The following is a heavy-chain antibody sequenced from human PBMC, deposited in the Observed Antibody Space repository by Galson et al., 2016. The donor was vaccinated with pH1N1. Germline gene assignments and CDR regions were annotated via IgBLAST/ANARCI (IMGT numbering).Heavy chain of an antibody. CDR2: LWLDGSNE. J-gene: IGHJ6*02. CDR3: ARDSAHDGKINDGLDV. CDR1: GFDFSQYG. D-gene: IGHD4-23*01. V-gene: IGHV3-33*01. Sequence: SLRLSCAASGFDFSQYGMHWIRQAPGLGLEWVAFLWLDGSNEFYIDSVKGRFTITRDNSKNILYLQMSSLRDEDTAFYYCARDSAHDGKINDGLDVWGQGTRVTVSS.